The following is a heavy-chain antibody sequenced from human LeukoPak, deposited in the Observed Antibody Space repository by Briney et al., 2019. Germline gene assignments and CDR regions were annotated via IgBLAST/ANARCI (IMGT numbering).Heavy chain of an antibody. CDR1: GFSFSDYW. J-gene: IGHJ4*02. Sequence: GGSLRLSCAASGFSFSDYWMDWVRQSPGKRMEWVAHINQDGSEGYYADSVKGRFTISRDNAKNSLYLQMNKLRAEDTAVYYCSRSLDYWGQGALVTVSS. CDR3: SRSLDY. CDR2: INQDGSEG. V-gene: IGHV3-7*01.